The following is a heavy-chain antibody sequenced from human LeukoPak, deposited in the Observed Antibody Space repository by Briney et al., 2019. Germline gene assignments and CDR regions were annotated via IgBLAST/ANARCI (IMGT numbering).Heavy chain of an antibody. V-gene: IGHV1-24*01. Sequence: GASVKVSCKVSGYTLTELSMHWVRQAPGKGLEWMGGFDPEDGETIYAQKFQGRVTMTEDTSTDTAYVELSSLRSEDTAVYYCATPLGATVFGSMGVYGMDVWGQGTTVTVSS. D-gene: IGHD1-26*01. CDR3: ATPLGATVFGSMGVYGMDV. J-gene: IGHJ6*02. CDR2: FDPEDGET. CDR1: GYTLTELS.